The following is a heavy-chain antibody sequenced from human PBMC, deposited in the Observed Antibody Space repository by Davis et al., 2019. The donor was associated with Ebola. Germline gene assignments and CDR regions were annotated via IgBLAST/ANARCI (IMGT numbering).Heavy chain of an antibody. CDR2: ISYDGSNK. CDR1: GFTFSSYA. D-gene: IGHD3-3*01. CDR3: ARGTSFGVVIIGNFDY. Sequence: GESLKISCAASGFTFSSYAMHWVRQAPGKGLEWVAVISYDGSNKYYADSVKGRFTISRDNSKNTLYLQMNSLRAEDTAVYYCARGTSFGVVIIGNFDYWGQGTLVTVSS. J-gene: IGHJ4*02. V-gene: IGHV3-30*04.